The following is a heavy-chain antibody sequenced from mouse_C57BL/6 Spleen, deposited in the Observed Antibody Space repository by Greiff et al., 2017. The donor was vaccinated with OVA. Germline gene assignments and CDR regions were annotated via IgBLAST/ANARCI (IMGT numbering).Heavy chain of an antibody. J-gene: IGHJ2*01. CDR1: GFTFRSYA. V-gene: IGHV5-4*01. CDR3: ARDDYYGSSYFDY. D-gene: IGHD1-1*01. Sequence: EVQRVESGGGLVKPGGSLKLSCAASGFTFRSYAMSWVRQTPEKRLEWVATISDGGSYTYYPDNVKGRFTISRDNAKNNLYLQMSHLKSEDTAMYYCARDDYYGSSYFDYWGQGTTLTVSS. CDR2: ISDGGSYT.